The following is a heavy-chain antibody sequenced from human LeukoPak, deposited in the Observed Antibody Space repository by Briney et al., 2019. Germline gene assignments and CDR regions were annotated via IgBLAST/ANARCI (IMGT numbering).Heavy chain of an antibody. J-gene: IGHJ6*03. D-gene: IGHD6-6*01. CDR3: ARGVVAARQRYCYMDV. V-gene: IGHV1-8*01. Sequence: ASVKVSCKASGYTFTSYDINWVRQATGQGLEWMGWMNPNSGNTGYAQKFQGRVTMTRNTSISTACMELSSLRSEDTAVYYCARGVVAARQRYCYMDVWGKGTTVTVSS. CDR2: MNPNSGNT. CDR1: GYTFTSYD.